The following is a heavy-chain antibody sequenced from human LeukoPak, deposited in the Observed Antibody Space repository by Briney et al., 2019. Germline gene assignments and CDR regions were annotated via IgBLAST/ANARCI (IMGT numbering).Heavy chain of an antibody. CDR1: GGSISSSNW. J-gene: IGHJ4*02. CDR3: AREGYYDSSGYPEPLNY. V-gene: IGHV4-4*02. Sequence: SETLSLTCAVSGGSISSSNWWSWARQPPGKGLEWIGEIYHSGSTNYNPSLKSRVTISVDKSKNQFSLKLSSVTAADTAVYYCAREGYYDSSGYPEPLNYWGQGTLVTVSS. D-gene: IGHD3-22*01. CDR2: IYHSGST.